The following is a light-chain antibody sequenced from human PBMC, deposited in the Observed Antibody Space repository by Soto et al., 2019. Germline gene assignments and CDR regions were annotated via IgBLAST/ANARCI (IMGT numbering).Light chain of an antibody. V-gene: IGKV3-11*01. CDR2: DAS. CDR3: QQYGSSGT. J-gene: IGKJ1*01. Sequence: ETVLTQSPPTLSLSPGERATLSCRASQSVSTYLAWYQQKPGQAPRLLIYDASNRATGIAPRFRGSGSGTDFTLTISRLEPEDFAVYYCQQYGSSGTFGQGTKVDIK. CDR1: QSVSTY.